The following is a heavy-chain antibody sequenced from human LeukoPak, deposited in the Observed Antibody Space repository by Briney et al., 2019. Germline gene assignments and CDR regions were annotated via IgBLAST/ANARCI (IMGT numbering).Heavy chain of an antibody. D-gene: IGHD6-19*01. CDR3: AKDVAPDSGWDLDY. CDR1: GFTFSSYA. V-gene: IGHV3-64*04. J-gene: IGHJ4*02. CDR2: ISSNGGST. Sequence: GGSLRLSCSASGFTFSSYAMYWVRQAPGKGLEYVSAISSNGGSTYYADSVKGRFTISRDNSKNTLYLQMNSLRVEDTAVYYCAKDVAPDSGWDLDYWGQGTLVTVSS.